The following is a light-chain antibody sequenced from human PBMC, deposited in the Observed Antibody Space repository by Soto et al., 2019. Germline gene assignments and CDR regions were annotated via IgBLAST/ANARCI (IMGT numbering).Light chain of an antibody. CDR3: QQYYTTLPT. CDR2: WAS. J-gene: IGKJ1*01. V-gene: IGKV4-1*01. CDR1: LSVLNNSNKKNY. Sequence: DIVMTQSPDSLAVSLGERATVNCKSSLSVLNNSNKKNYLAWFLQKPGQPPKLLIYWASSRESGVPDRFSGSGSGTDFTLTINNLQAEDVAVYYCQQYYTTLPTFGQGTKVEIK.